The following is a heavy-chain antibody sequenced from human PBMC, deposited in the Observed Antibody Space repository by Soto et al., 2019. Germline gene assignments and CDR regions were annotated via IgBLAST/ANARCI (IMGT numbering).Heavy chain of an antibody. CDR3: ARDNAFGESDV. Sequence: PGSSLKISGKGSGYSFSSNGISCVRQAPGQGLEWMGWISAYNGNTNYAQKLQGRVTMTTDTSTSTAYMELRSLRSDDTAVYYCARDNAFGESDVWGKGTTVTVSS. D-gene: IGHD3-10*01. J-gene: IGHJ6*04. V-gene: IGHV1-18*01. CDR1: GYSFSSNG. CDR2: ISAYNGNT.